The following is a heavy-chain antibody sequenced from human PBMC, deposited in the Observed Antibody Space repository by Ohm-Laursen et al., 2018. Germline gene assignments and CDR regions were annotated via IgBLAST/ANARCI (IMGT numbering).Heavy chain of an antibody. J-gene: IGHJ1*01. D-gene: IGHD4-17*01. CDR2: ISYDGSNK. Sequence: SLRLSCAASGFTFSSYGMHWVRQAPGKGLEWVAVISYDGSNKYYADSVKGRFTISRDNSKNTLYLQMNSLRAEDTAVYYCASPEGGRYGDYGTAFQHWGQGTLVTVSS. CDR3: ASPEGGRYGDYGTAFQH. V-gene: IGHV3-30*03. CDR1: GFTFSSYG.